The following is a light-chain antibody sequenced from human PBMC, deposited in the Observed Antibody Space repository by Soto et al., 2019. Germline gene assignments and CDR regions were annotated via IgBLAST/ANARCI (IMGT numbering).Light chain of an antibody. CDR3: QQANSFPHT. CDR1: QGIGSW. CDR2: DAS. Sequence: DIQMTQSPSSVSASVEDRVTITCRASQGIGSWLAWYQQKPGKAPNLLIYDASKLHSGVPSRFSGSGSGTDFSLTISSLQPEDFATYYCQQANSFPHTFGGGTKVEI. V-gene: IGKV1-12*01. J-gene: IGKJ4*01.